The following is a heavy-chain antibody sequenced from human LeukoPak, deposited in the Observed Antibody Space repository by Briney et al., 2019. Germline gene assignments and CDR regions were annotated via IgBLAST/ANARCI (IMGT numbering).Heavy chain of an antibody. CDR2: INHSGST. D-gene: IGHD3-9*01. V-gene: IGHV4-34*01. Sequence: SETLSLTCAVYGGSFSGYYWSWIRQPPGKGLEWTGEINHSGSTNYNPSLKSRVTISVDTSKNQFSLKLSSVTAADTAVYYCARGGRYFDWLLNLPFDYWGQGTLVTVSS. J-gene: IGHJ4*02. CDR3: ARGGRYFDWLLNLPFDY. CDR1: GGSFSGYY.